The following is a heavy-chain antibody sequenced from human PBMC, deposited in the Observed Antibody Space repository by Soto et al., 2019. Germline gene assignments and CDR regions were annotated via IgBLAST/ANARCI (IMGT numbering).Heavy chain of an antibody. Sequence: QVQLQESGPGLVKPSETLSLTCSVSGASISSYYWSWIRQPPGKGLEWIGYIYYRGGTNYNPSLKSRVTISVDKSKNQVSLKLTSVTAADTAVYYCATAVTNDYVPNYYPMDVWGRGTTVTVSS. CDR1: GASISSYY. CDR3: ATAVTNDYVPNYYPMDV. D-gene: IGHD4-17*01. CDR2: IYYRGGT. V-gene: IGHV4-59*01. J-gene: IGHJ6*03.